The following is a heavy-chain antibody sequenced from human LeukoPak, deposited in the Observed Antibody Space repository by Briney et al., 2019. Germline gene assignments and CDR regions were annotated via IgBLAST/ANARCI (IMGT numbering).Heavy chain of an antibody. CDR1: GGSISSDTYF. D-gene: IGHD5/OR15-5a*01. V-gene: IGHV4-39*01. CDR3: ATSDTVSTYNWFDP. Sequence: WETLSLTCNVSGGSISSDTYFWGWIRRPPGKGLEWIGSIRYSGSTYYNPSLKSRVTISVDTSKNQFSLNLSSLTAADTAVYYCATSDTVSTYNWFDPWGQGTLVTVS. CDR2: IRYSGST. J-gene: IGHJ5*02.